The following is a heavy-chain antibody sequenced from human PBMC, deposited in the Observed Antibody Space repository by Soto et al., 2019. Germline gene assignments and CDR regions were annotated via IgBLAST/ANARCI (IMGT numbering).Heavy chain of an antibody. CDR2: ITPMFGTP. D-gene: IGHD3-22*01. CDR1: RGTFIRYT. V-gene: IGHV1-69*01. J-gene: IGHJ4*02. Sequence: VKVSCKASRGTFIRYTITWVRQAPGQGLEWMGGITPMFGTPNYAQKFQGRLTITADESTSTGYMELSSLRSEDTAMYYCARDATLYGSSAYYYLYWGRGSLVGVSS. CDR3: ARDATLYGSSAYYYLY.